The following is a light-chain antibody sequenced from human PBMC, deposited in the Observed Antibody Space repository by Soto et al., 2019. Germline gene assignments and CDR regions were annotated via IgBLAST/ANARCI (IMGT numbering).Light chain of an antibody. J-gene: IGLJ2*01. CDR1: SSNIGSNT. CDR3: AVWDDSLNVVV. CDR2: INN. V-gene: IGLV1-44*01. Sequence: QLVLTQPPSASGTPGQRVTISCSGSSSNIGSNTVNWYQQLPGTAPKLLIFINNKRPSGVPDRFSGSKSGTSASLAISGLQSEDEADYYCAVWDDSLNVVVFGGGTQLTVL.